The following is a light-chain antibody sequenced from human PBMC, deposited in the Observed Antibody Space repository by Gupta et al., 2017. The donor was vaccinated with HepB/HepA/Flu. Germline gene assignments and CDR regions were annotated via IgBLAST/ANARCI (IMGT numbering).Light chain of an antibody. CDR1: TSDIGGYDY. J-gene: IGLJ2*01. Sequence: QSALTQPASVSGSPGQSITISCIGTTSDIGGYDYVSWYQQHPGKAPKLIIFAVSYRPPGVSNRFSASKSGNSASLTISGLQAEDEADYYCSSYTTSSSLFGGGIKLTVL. V-gene: IGLV2-14*03. CDR3: SSYTTSSSL. CDR2: AVS.